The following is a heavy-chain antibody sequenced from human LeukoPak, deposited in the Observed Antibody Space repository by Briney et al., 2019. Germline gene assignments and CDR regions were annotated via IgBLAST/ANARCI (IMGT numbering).Heavy chain of an antibody. CDR1: GGSISSGGYY. CDR3: ARVRTGYYDFWSGCPTTNWFDP. V-gene: IGHV4-31*03. Sequence: SETLSLTCTVSGGSISSGGYYWSWIRQHPGKGLEWIGYIYYSGSTYYNPSLKSRVTISVDTSKNQFSLKLSSVTAADTAVYYCARVRTGYYDFWSGCPTTNWFDPWGQGTLVTVSS. J-gene: IGHJ5*02. D-gene: IGHD3-3*01. CDR2: IYYSGST.